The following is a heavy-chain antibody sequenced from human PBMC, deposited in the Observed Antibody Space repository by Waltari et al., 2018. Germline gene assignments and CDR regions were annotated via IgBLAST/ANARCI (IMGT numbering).Heavy chain of an antibody. Sequence: QVQLQQWGAGLLKPSETLSLTCPVYGGSFRGYYWSWIRQPPGKGLEWIGKTTDSERTKYNPSLKSRISISVDTSKNQFSLTVFSVTAADAAVYYCARGDGTGKYGYWGQGTRVTVSS. CDR1: GGSFRGYY. CDR2: TTDSERT. CDR3: ARGDGTGKYGY. V-gene: IGHV4-34*02. D-gene: IGHD1-1*01. J-gene: IGHJ4*02.